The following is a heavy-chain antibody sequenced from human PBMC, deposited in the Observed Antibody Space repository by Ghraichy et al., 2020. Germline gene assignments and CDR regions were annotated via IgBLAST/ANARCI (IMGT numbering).Heavy chain of an antibody. J-gene: IGHJ4*02. V-gene: IGHV5-51*01. CDR2: IYPDDSDT. D-gene: IGHD1-26*01. Sequence: GESLNISCKGSGYTFTNYWIGWVRQMPGKGLEWMGIIYPDDSDTKYSPSFQGQVTISADKSTSTAYLQWSSLKASDSAMYYCARPLGDSGNYEVNYWGQGTLVTVSS. CDR3: ARPLGDSGNYEVNY. CDR1: GYTFTNYW.